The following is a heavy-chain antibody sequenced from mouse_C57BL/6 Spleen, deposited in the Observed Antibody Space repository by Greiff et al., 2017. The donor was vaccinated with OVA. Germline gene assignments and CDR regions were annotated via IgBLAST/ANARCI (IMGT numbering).Heavy chain of an antibody. CDR1: GFSLTSYG. V-gene: IGHV2-2*01. CDR3: ARWSGYDGSWFAY. Sequence: VQLQQSGPGLVQPSQSLSITCTVSGFSLTSYGVHWVRQSPGKGLEWLGVIWSGGSTDYNAAFISRLSISKDNSQSHVIFKMNSLQADDPDIYYCARWSGYDGSWFAYWGQGTLVTVSA. CDR2: IWSGGST. J-gene: IGHJ3*01. D-gene: IGHD2-2*01.